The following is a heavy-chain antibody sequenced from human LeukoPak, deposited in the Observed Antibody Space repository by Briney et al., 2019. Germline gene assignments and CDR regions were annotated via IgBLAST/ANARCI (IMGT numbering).Heavy chain of an antibody. CDR3: ASEPVDYDYVWGSYRLFDY. D-gene: IGHD3-16*01. V-gene: IGHV3-23*01. CDR1: GFTFSDYA. J-gene: IGHJ4*02. Sequence: PGRSLRLSCAPSGFTFSDYAMSWVRQAPGKGLEWLSVIIGGISGTTYYADSVTARFTVSRDNSKNTLYLQMNSLRAEDTAVYYCASEPVDYDYVWGSYRLFDYWGQGTLVTVSS. CDR2: IIGGISGTT.